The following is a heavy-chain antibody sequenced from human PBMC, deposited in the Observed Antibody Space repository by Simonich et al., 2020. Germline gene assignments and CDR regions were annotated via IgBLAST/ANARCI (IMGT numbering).Heavy chain of an antibody. V-gene: IGHV3-7*01. J-gene: IGHJ3*02. D-gene: IGHD6-6*01. CDR1: GFTFSSYW. Sequence: EVQLVESGGGLVQPGGSPRLSCAASGFTFSSYWMSWVRQAPGKELEWVANIKQDGSEKYYVDSVKGRFTISRDNAKNSLYLQMNSLRAEDTAVYYCAREGIAARDAFDIWGQGTMVTVSS. CDR3: AREGIAARDAFDI. CDR2: IKQDGSEK.